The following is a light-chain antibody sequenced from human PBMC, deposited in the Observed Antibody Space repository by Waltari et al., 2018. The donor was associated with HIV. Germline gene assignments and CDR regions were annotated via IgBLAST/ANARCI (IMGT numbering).Light chain of an antibody. V-gene: IGKV1-5*03. J-gene: IGKJ4*01. Sequence: DIQMTQSPSTLSASVGDRVTITCRASQSISSWLAWYQQKPGKAPKLLSYKASSLESGVPSRFSGSGSGTEFTLTISSLQPDDFATYYCXXYNSYRTFGGGTKVEIK. CDR1: QSISSW. CDR2: KAS. CDR3: XXYNSYRT.